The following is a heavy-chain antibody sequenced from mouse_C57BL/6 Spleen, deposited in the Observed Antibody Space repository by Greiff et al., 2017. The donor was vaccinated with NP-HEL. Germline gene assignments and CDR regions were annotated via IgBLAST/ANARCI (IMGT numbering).Heavy chain of an antibody. D-gene: IGHD2-3*01. CDR2: ISSGGDYI. Sequence: EVKLVESGEGLVKPGGSLKLSCAASGFTFSSYAMSWVRQTPEKRLEWVAYISSGGDYISYADTVKGRFTISRDTARNTLYLQMSSLKSEDTAMYYCTGDGYYNRFAYWGQGTLVTVSA. CDR1: GFTFSSYA. J-gene: IGHJ3*01. V-gene: IGHV5-9-1*02. CDR3: TGDGYYNRFAY.